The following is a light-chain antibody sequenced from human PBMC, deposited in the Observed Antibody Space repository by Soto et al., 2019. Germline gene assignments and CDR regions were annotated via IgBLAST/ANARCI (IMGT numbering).Light chain of an antibody. CDR2: ETS. CDR3: QQRSDWPPFT. V-gene: IGKV3-11*01. J-gene: IGKJ2*01. Sequence: EIVLTQSPATLSLSPGERATLSCRASQSISAHLAWYQQKPGQAPRLLIYETSSRATGVPGRFSGSGSGTDFTLTITSLEPEDFALYYCQQRSDWPPFTFGQGTKLEIK. CDR1: QSISAH.